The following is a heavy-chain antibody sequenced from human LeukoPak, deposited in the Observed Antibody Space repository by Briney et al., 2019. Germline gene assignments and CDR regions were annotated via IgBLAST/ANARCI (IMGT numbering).Heavy chain of an antibody. CDR2: IYYSGST. Sequence: SETLSLTCTVSGGSISSSSYYWGWIRQPPGKGLEWIGSIYYSGSTYYNPSLKSRVTISVDTSKNQFSLKLSSVTAADTAVYYCARERTHMNYDYVWGSYPTGDYFDYWGQGTLVTVSS. J-gene: IGHJ4*02. CDR3: ARERTHMNYDYVWGSYPTGDYFDY. CDR1: GGSISSSSYY. V-gene: IGHV4-39*07. D-gene: IGHD3-16*02.